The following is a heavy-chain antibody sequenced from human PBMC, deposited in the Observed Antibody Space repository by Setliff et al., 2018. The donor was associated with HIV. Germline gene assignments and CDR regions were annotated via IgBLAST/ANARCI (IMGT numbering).Heavy chain of an antibody. D-gene: IGHD3-10*01. J-gene: IGHJ1*01. Sequence: GESLKISCAASELTFSNYAMTWVRQAPGKGLEWVSSLSGSGGSTYYADSVKGRFTISRDNSKNTLYLRMNSLRAEDTAAYYCAQAQTSVSGSYYQYLQHWGQGTLVTVSS. CDR1: ELTFSNYA. CDR3: AQAQTSVSGSYYQYLQH. V-gene: IGHV3-23*01. CDR2: LSGSGGST.